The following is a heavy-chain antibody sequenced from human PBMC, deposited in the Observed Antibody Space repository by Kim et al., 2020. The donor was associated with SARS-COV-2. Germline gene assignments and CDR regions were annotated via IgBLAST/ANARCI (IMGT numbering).Heavy chain of an antibody. V-gene: IGHV1-2*04. Sequence: ASVKVSCKASGYTFTGYYMHWVRQAPGQGLEWMGWINPNSGGTNYAQKFQGWVTMTRDTSISTAYMELSRLRSDDTAVYYCARETYYYDSSGPGGMDVWGQGTTVTVSS. CDR1: GYTFTGYY. J-gene: IGHJ6*02. D-gene: IGHD3-22*01. CDR2: INPNSGGT. CDR3: ARETYYYDSSGPGGMDV.